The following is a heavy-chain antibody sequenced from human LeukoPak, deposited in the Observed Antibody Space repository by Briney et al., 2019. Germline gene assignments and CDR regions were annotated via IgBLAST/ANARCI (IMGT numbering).Heavy chain of an antibody. CDR3: ARVGIAAAKWGGFIDY. Sequence: PSETLSLTCTVSGGSISSYYWSWIRQPPGKGLEWIGYIYYSGSTNYNPSLKSRATISVDTSKNQFSLKLSSVTAADTAVYYCARVGIAAAKWGGFIDYWGQGTLVTVSS. CDR2: IYYSGST. D-gene: IGHD6-13*01. CDR1: GGSISSYY. V-gene: IGHV4-59*01. J-gene: IGHJ4*02.